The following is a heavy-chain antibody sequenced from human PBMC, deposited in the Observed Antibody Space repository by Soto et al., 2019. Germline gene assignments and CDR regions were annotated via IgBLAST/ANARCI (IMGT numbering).Heavy chain of an antibody. D-gene: IGHD4-4*01. CDR3: AKDTGPN. J-gene: IGHJ4*02. CDR2: IKWDASEK. V-gene: IGHV3-7*01. Sequence: LRLSCAASGFTFGMYWMSWVRQAPGKGLEWLATIKWDASEKKYVDSVKGRFTMSRDNAKNSLYLQMDRLRAEDTAVYYCAKDTGPNWGQGTLVTVSS. CDR1: GFTFGMYW.